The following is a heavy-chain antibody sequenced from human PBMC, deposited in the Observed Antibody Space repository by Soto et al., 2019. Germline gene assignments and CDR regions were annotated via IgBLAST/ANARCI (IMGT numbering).Heavy chain of an antibody. D-gene: IGHD3-10*01. CDR2: INDDGTRT. CDR1: GFVFNMYW. V-gene: IGHV3-74*01. Sequence: LRLSCAASGFVFNMYWMHWVRQVPGEGPEWVTRINDDGTRTDYADSAKGRFTISRDNAKDILYLQMNALRVDDTAVYYCIRGPRPSSVGTGAFWGQGTLVTVSS. CDR3: IRGPRPSSVGTGAF. J-gene: IGHJ4*02.